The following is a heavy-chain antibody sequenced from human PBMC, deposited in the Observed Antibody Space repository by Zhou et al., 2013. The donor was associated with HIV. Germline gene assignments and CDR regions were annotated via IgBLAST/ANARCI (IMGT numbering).Heavy chain of an antibody. CDR3: ARGIVVVLAYDAFDI. Sequence: RYSVHWVRQAPGQGPEWMGIINPSGGSTSYAQKFQGRVTMTRDTSTSTVYMELSSLRSEDTAVYYCARGIVVVLAYDAFDIWGQGTVVTVSS. V-gene: IGHV1-46*01. D-gene: IGHD2-21*01. CDR1: RYS. CDR2: INPSGGST. J-gene: IGHJ3*02.